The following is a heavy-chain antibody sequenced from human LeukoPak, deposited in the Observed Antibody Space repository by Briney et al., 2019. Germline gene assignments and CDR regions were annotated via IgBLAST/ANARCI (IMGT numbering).Heavy chain of an antibody. CDR1: GFTFGSYA. J-gene: IGHJ3*02. D-gene: IGHD4-17*01. CDR3: ASGAYGDYGAFDI. CDR2: ISGSGGST. V-gene: IGHV3-23*01. Sequence: PGGSLRLSCAASGFTFGSYAMSWVRQAPGKGLEWVSAISGSGGSTYYADSVRGRFTISRDNSKNTLYLQMNSLRAEDTAVYYCASGAYGDYGAFDIWGQGTMVTVSS.